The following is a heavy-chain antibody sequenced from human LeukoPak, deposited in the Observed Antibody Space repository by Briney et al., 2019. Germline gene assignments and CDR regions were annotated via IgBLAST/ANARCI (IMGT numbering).Heavy chain of an antibody. CDR1: GFTFSSYG. V-gene: IGHV3-33*01. CDR3: ARGWSDFWSGYYGPFMDV. J-gene: IGHJ6*03. D-gene: IGHD3-3*01. Sequence: GRSLRLSCAASGFTFSSYGMHWVRQAPGKGLEWVAVIWYDGSNKYYADSVKGRFTISRDNSKNTLYLQMNSLRAEDTAVYYCARGWSDFWSGYYGPFMDVWGKGTTVTVSS. CDR2: IWYDGSNK.